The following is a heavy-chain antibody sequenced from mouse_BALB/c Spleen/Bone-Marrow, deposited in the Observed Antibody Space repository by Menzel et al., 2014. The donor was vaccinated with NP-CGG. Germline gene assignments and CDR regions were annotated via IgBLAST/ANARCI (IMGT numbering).Heavy chain of an antibody. D-gene: IGHD2-2*01. J-gene: IGHJ4*01. V-gene: IGHV5-12-2*01. CDR3: TRDGYDVGGAMDY. CDR1: GFTFSSYT. Sequence: EVQVVESGGGLVQPGGSLKLSCAASGFTFSSYTMSWVRQTPEKRLEWVTYISNGGVSTYYADAVKGRFTISRDNAKNTLYLQMSSLKSEDTAMYYCTRDGYDVGGAMDYWGQGTSVTVSS. CDR2: ISNGGVST.